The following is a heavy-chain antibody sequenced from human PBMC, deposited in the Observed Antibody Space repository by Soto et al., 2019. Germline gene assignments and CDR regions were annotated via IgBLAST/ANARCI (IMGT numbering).Heavy chain of an antibody. CDR2: ISWNSGSI. CDR3: AKEYGQQLDYYYYGMDV. V-gene: IGHV3-9*01. J-gene: IGHJ6*02. Sequence: PGGSLRRSCAASGFTFDDYAMHWVRQAPGKGLEWVSGISWNSGSIGYADSVKGRFTISRDNAKNSLYLQMNSLRAEDTALYYCAKEYGQQLDYYYYGMDVWGQGTTVTVSS. CDR1: GFTFDDYA. D-gene: IGHD6-13*01.